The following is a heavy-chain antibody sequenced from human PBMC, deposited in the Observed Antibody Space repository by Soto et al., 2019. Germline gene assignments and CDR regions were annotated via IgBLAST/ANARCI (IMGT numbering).Heavy chain of an antibody. J-gene: IGHJ4*02. V-gene: IGHV1-8*02. D-gene: IGHD6-19*01. CDR2: MNPNSGNT. CDR1: GYNFTSYG. Sequence: ASVKVSCKASGYNFTSYGISWVRQATGQGLEWMGWMNPNSGNTGYAQKFQGRVTMTRNTSISTAYMELSSLRSEDTAVYYCARERAVAGFDYWGQGTLVTVSS. CDR3: ARERAVAGFDY.